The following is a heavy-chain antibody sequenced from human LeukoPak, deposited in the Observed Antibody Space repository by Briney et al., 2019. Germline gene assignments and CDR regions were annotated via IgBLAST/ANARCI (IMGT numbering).Heavy chain of an antibody. V-gene: IGHV3-53*01. CDR1: GFSVNSNC. D-gene: IGHD3-10*01. CDR2: ISGGGST. J-gene: IGHJ4*02. Sequence: GGSLRLSCAASGFSVNSNCMSWVRQAPGKGLEWVSVISGGGSTYYADSVKGRFTISRDISKNTLYLQMNSLRAEDTAVYYCARGGGSGSYESFDYWGQGALVTVSS. CDR3: ARGGGSGSYESFDY.